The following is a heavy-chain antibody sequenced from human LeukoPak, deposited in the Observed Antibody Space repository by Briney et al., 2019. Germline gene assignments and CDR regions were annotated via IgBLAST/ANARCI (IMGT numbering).Heavy chain of an antibody. Sequence: PGGSLRLSCAASGFTFSNYAVSWVRQAPGKGLEWVSSTSGSGDNTYYADSLKGRFTISRDNSKNKLYLHMNGLRAEDTAKYYCAKHLSSSSYSPFDYWGQGSLVTVSS. CDR2: TSGSGDNT. CDR3: AKHLSSSSYSPFDY. V-gene: IGHV3-23*01. CDR1: GFTFSNYA. J-gene: IGHJ4*02. D-gene: IGHD6-13*01.